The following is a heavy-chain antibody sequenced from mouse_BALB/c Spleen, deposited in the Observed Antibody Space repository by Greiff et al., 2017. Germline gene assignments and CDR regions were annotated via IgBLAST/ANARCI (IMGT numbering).Heavy chain of an antibody. CDR3: ARQDTTATCYFDY. CDR2: ISSGGGST. V-gene: IGHV5-12-1*01. Sequence: DVMLVESGGGLVKPGGSLKLSCAASGFAFSSYDMSWVRQTPEKRLEWVAYISSGGGSTYYPDTVKGRFTISRDNAKNTLYLQMSSLKSEDTAMYYCARQDTTATCYFDYWGQGTTLTVSS. J-gene: IGHJ2*01. CDR1: GFAFSSYD. D-gene: IGHD1-2*01.